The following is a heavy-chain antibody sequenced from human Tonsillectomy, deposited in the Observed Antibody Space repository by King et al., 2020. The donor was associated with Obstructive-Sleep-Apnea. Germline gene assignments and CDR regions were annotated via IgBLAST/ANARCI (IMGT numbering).Heavy chain of an antibody. CDR3: AGGGYSYGDFDY. CDR2: MNPNSGNT. J-gene: IGHJ4*02. CDR1: GYTFTSYY. V-gene: IGHV1-8*01. Sequence: QLVQSGAEVKKPGASVKVSCKASGYTFTSYYINWVRQATGQGLEWMGCMNPNSGNTGFAQKFQGRVTMTRNTSISTAYMELSSLRSEDTAVYYCAGGGYSYGDFDYWGQGTLVTVSS. D-gene: IGHD5-18*01.